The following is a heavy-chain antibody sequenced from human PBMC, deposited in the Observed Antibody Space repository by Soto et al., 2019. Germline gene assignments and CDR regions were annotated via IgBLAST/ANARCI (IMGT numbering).Heavy chain of an antibody. J-gene: IGHJ6*02. CDR3: ARWSTEWPQSRHYYYGMDV. D-gene: IGHD3-3*01. Sequence: GGSLRLSCAASGFTFSSYSMNWVRQAPGKGLEWVSSISSSSSYIYYADSVKGRFTISRDNAKNSLYLQMNSLRAEDTAVYYCARWSTEWPQSRHYYYGMDVWGQGTTVTVSS. CDR1: GFTFSSYS. V-gene: IGHV3-21*01. CDR2: ISSSSSYI.